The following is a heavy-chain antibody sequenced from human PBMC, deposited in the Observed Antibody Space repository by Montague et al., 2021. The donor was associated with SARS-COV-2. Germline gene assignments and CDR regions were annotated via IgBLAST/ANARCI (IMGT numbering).Heavy chain of an antibody. D-gene: IGHD3-10*01. CDR1: GGSISSYY. CDR2: IYYSGST. V-gene: IGHV4-59*08. CDR3: ARAGSGSYSFYYDYGMDV. J-gene: IGHJ6*02. Sequence: SETLSLTCTVSGGSISSYYWSWIRQPPGKGLEWIGYIYYSGSTDYNPSLKSRVTITVDTSNNHFSLKLCSVTAADTAVYYCARAGSGSYSFYYDYGMDVWGQGTTVTVSS.